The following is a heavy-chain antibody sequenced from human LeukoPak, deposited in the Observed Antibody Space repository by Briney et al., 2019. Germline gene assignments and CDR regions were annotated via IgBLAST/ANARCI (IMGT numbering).Heavy chain of an antibody. CDR1: RDSIISYI. V-gene: IGHV4-59*01. Sequence: PSETLSHTRTITRDSIISYIWSWIRQPPRKRLEWIRHIYYSVSTHYNPSPKRRVTISLDTSKIQLSLKVTSVTAADTALYYCARGCCTSAACYPGGVWFDPWGQGTLATVSS. J-gene: IGHJ5*02. CDR3: ARGCCTSAACYPGGVWFDP. CDR2: IYYSVST. D-gene: IGHD2-8*01.